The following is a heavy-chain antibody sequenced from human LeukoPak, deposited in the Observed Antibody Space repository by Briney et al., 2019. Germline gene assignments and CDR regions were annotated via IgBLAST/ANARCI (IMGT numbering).Heavy chain of an antibody. Sequence: SETLSLTCAVYGGSFSGYYWSWIRQPPGKGLEWIGETNHSGSTNYNPSLKSRVTISVDTSKNQFSLKLSSVTAADTAVYYCAREFPMVRGVIPKGAPLDYWGQGTLVTVSS. CDR1: GGSFSGYY. V-gene: IGHV4-34*01. CDR2: TNHSGST. D-gene: IGHD3-10*01. CDR3: AREFPMVRGVIPKGAPLDY. J-gene: IGHJ4*02.